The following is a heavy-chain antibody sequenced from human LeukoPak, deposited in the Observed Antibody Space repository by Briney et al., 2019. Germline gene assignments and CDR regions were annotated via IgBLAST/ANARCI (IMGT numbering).Heavy chain of an antibody. CDR3: ATGIYYYDSSGYSSFDY. CDR1: GFTFSSYG. CDR2: ISYDGSHK. Sequence: SGGSLRLSCAASGFTFSSYGMHWLRQAPGKGLEWVAVISYDGSHKYYADSVKGRFTISRDNSKNTLYLQMNSLRAADTAVYYCATGIYYYDSSGYSSFDYWGQGTLVTVSS. J-gene: IGHJ4*02. V-gene: IGHV3-30*03. D-gene: IGHD3-22*01.